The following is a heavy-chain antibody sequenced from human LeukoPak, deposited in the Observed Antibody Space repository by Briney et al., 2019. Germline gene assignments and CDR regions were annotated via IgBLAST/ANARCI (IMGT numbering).Heavy chain of an antibody. CDR3: ARDLDTAMVTDLFDY. CDR2: INPNSGGT. D-gene: IGHD5-18*01. Sequence: ASVKVSCKASGYTFTGYYMHWVRQAPGQGLEWMGWINPNSGGTNYAQKFQGRVTMTRDTSISTAYMELSRLRSDDTAVYYCARDLDTAMVTDLFDYWGQGTLVTVSS. J-gene: IGHJ4*02. V-gene: IGHV1-2*02. CDR1: GYTFTGYY.